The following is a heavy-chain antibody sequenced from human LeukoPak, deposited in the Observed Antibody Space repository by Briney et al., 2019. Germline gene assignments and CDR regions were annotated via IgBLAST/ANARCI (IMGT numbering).Heavy chain of an antibody. J-gene: IGHJ4*02. V-gene: IGHV4-34*01. CDR3: ARGREYCSSTSCYYSYFDY. Sequence: SETLSLTCAVYGGSFSGYYWSWIRQPPGKGLEWIGEINHSGSTNYNLSLKSRVTISVDTSKNQFSLKLSSVTAADTAVYYCARGREYCSSTSCYYSYFDYWGQGTLVTVSS. CDR1: GGSFSGYY. D-gene: IGHD2-2*01. CDR2: INHSGST.